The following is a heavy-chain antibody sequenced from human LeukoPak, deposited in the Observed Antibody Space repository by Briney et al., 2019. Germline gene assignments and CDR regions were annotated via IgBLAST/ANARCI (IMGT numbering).Heavy chain of an antibody. D-gene: IGHD3-9*01. CDR3: ARSGALTGYLY. CDR2: IYYSGNT. J-gene: IGHJ4*02. V-gene: IGHV4-59*01. CDR1: GGSISSYY. Sequence: SETLSLTCTVSGGSISSYYWSWIRQPPGKGLEWIGYIYYSGNTNYNPSLKSRVTISVDTSKNKFSLKLSSVTAADTAVYYCARSGALTGYLYWGQGTLVTVSS.